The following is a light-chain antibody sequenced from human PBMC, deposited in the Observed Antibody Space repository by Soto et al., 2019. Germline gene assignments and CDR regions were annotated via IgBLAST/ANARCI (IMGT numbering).Light chain of an antibody. CDR3: QQYVSSPPSIT. J-gene: IGKJ5*01. V-gene: IGKV3-20*01. CDR1: QSVSSSY. Sequence: EIVLTQSPGTLSLSPGERATLSCRGSQSVSSSYLAWYQQKPGQAPRLLIYGASSRATGLPDRFSGSGSGTDFTLTISRLEPEDFAVYYCQQYVSSPPSITFGQGTRLENK. CDR2: GAS.